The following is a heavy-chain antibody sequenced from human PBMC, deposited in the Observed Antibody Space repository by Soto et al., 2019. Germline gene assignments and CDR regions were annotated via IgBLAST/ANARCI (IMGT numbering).Heavy chain of an antibody. D-gene: IGHD3-16*01. J-gene: IGHJ5*02. CDR3: ATLQVYASPRWFDP. Sequence: TLSLTCAVSGVSISRGDYSGSWIRQPPGKGLEWIGYIYHSETTYYNPSFKSRVTMSVDTSKSQFSLKLTSVTAADTAVYYCATLQVYASPRWFDPWGQGTLVTVSS. CDR1: GVSISRGDYS. CDR2: IYHSETT. V-gene: IGHV4-30-2*01.